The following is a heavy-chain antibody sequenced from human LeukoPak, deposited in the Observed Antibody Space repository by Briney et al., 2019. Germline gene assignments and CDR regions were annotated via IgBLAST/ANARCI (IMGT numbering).Heavy chain of an antibody. V-gene: IGHV4-38-2*02. Sequence: PSETLSLTCTVSGYSISSGYYWGWIRQPPGKGLEWIGSIYHSGSTYYNPSLKSRVTISVDTSKNQFSLKLSSVTAADTAVYYCARDRVGATGGPWGQGTQVTVSS. CDR3: ARDRVGATGGP. D-gene: IGHD1-26*01. CDR1: GYSISSGYY. J-gene: IGHJ5*02. CDR2: IYHSGST.